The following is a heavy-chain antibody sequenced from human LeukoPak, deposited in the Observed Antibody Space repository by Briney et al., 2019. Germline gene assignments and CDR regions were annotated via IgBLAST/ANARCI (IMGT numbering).Heavy chain of an antibody. Sequence: GGSLRLSCAASGFSVSSNDMSWVRQAPGKGLEWVSVIYSGGSTYYADSVKGRFTISRDNAKNTLYLQMNSLRAEDTAVHYCARARRDTAMYYDYWGQGTLVTVSS. CDR1: GFSVSSND. J-gene: IGHJ4*02. D-gene: IGHD5-18*01. CDR3: ARARRDTAMYYDY. V-gene: IGHV3-53*01. CDR2: IYSGGST.